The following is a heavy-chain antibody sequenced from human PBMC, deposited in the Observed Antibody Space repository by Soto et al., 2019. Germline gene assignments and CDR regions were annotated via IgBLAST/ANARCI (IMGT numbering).Heavy chain of an antibody. D-gene: IGHD3-22*01. V-gene: IGHV3-30*03. CDR3: ASCVGGSMYDNSGKYES. Sequence: QVQLVESGGGVVQPGRSLRLTCAASGFIFSGSGMHWVRQAPGKGLEWVALVSNDGIRKYYGDSVKGRFTICRDNAENTLSLKMNSLRAEDTAVYYCASCVGGSMYDNSGKYESWGQGTLVNVSS. J-gene: IGHJ4*02. CDR1: GFIFSGSG. CDR2: VSNDGIRK.